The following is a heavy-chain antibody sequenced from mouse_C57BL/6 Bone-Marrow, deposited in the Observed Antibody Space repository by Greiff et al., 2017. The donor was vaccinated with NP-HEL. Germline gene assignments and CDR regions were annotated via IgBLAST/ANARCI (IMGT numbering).Heavy chain of an antibody. D-gene: IGHD3-2*02. CDR2: IDPSDSYT. CDR3: ARNGAAQARFAY. CDR1: GYTFTSYW. Sequence: QVQLQQPGAELVMPGASVKLSCKASGYTFTSYWMHWVKQRPGQGLEWIGEIDPSDSYTNYNQKIKGNSTLTVDKSSSTAYMQLSSLTSEDSAVYYCARNGAAQARFAYWGQGTLVTVSA. J-gene: IGHJ3*01. V-gene: IGHV1-69*01.